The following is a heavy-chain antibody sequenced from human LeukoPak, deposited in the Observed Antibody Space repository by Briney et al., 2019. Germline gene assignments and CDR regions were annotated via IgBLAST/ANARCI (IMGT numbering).Heavy chain of an antibody. J-gene: IGHJ4*02. CDR2: IYYTGNT. D-gene: IGHD3/OR15-3a*01. CDR3: ARQTGSGLFTLP. Sequence: ETLSLTCTVSGISISSSNSYWGWIRQPPGKGLEWIGSIYYTGNTYYNASLKSRVTISIDTSKNQISLRLTSVTAADTAMYYCARQTGSGLFTLPGGQGTLVTVSS. CDR1: GISISSSNSY. V-gene: IGHV4-39*01.